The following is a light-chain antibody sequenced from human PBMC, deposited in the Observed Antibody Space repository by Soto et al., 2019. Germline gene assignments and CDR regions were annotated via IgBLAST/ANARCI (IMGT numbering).Light chain of an antibody. Sequence: DIQMTQSPSSLSASVGDRVTITCQASQDISNYLNWYQQKPGKDPKLLIYDSSNLETGVPSRFSGSGSGTDFTFTSSSLQPEDIATYYCQQYDNHPPYTFGQGTKLEIK. CDR1: QDISNY. CDR3: QQYDNHPPYT. CDR2: DSS. J-gene: IGKJ2*01. V-gene: IGKV1-33*01.